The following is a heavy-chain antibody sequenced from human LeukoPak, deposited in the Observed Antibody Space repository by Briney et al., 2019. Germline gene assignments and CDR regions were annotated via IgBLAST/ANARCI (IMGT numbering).Heavy chain of an antibody. Sequence: SETLSLTCTVSGGSISSGGYYWSWIRQHPGKGLEWIGYIYYSGSTYYNPSLKSRVTISADTSKNQFSLKLSSVTAADTAVYYCARTPITGDGYYFDYWGQGTLVTVSS. V-gene: IGHV4-31*03. J-gene: IGHJ4*02. CDR3: ARTPITGDGYYFDY. CDR1: GGSISSGGYY. D-gene: IGHD7-27*01. CDR2: IYYSGST.